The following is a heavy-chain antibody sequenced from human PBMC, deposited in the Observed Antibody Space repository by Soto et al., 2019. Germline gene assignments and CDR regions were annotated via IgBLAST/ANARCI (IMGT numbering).Heavy chain of an antibody. J-gene: IGHJ5*02. D-gene: IGHD2-8*01. CDR1: GYTFTNFG. CDR3: ARGITGVEAWFDP. Sequence: ASVKVSCKASGYTFTNFGVTWVRRAPGQGLEWMGWISAYTDTPNYAQKFQGRVTMTIDTSTSTAYMDLRSLTSDDTAVYYCARGITGVEAWFDPWDQGTLVIFSS. CDR2: ISAYTDTP. V-gene: IGHV1-18*01.